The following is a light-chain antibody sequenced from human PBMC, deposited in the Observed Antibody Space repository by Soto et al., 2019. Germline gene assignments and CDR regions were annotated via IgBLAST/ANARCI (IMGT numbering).Light chain of an antibody. CDR2: EVS. CDR1: NSDVGGYDY. J-gene: IGLJ2*01. Sequence: QSALTQSASVSGSPGQSITISCTGTNSDVGGYDYVSWYQHHPGKAPRLMIYEVSNRPSGVSNRFSASKSGNTASLTISGLQPEDEADYYCCSYTSSATRIFGGGTKVTVL. V-gene: IGLV2-14*01. CDR3: CSYTSSATRI.